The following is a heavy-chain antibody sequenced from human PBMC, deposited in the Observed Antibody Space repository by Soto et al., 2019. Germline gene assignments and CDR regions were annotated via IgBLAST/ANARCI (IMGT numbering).Heavy chain of an antibody. CDR1: VFTFSTFY. V-gene: IGHV3-23*01. CDR2: ISGRDDSA. Sequence: GGSLRLSCATSVFTFSTFYMSWIRQPPGQGLDGVSVISGRDDSANYADSVKGRFTISKDKSSNTLYLQMNNLRAEDTAVYYCVKGAWLDYWGQGILVTVSS. J-gene: IGHJ4*02. CDR3: VKGAWLDY. D-gene: IGHD6-19*01.